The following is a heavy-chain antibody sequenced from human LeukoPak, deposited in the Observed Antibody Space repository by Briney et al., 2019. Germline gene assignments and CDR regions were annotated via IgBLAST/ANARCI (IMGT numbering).Heavy chain of an antibody. D-gene: IGHD1-14*01. CDR3: ARYLPTPGDDFDF. CDR1: GYTFTGYY. CDR2: MNSNNGGT. J-gene: IGHJ3*01. Sequence: ASLKVSCKASGYTFTGYYMHWVRQAPGQGLEWMGWMNSNNGGTNYAQKFQRRVTMTRDTSISTAYMELSRLRSDDTAVYYCARYLPTPGDDFDFWGQGTMVTVSS. V-gene: IGHV1-2*02.